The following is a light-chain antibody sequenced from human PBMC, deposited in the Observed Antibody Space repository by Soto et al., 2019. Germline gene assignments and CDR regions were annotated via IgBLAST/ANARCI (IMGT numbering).Light chain of an antibody. V-gene: IGKV3-11*01. Sequence: EIVLTQSPATLSLSPGERATLSCRASESVSIYLGWYQQKPGQAPRPLIYDASNRATGIPARFSGSGSGTVSPITISSLEQEDVAVYCCQQRSVGVTFGQGTRLELK. CDR3: QQRSVGVT. J-gene: IGKJ5*01. CDR2: DAS. CDR1: ESVSIY.